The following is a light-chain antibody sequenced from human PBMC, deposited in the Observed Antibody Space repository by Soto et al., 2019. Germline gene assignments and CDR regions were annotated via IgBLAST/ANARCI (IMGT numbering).Light chain of an antibody. Sequence: IVLTQSPATLSLSPGETATLSCRASQSITTYLAWYQQKPGQAPRLLIHGATDRATGIAARFSGSGSGTDFPLTIDSLAPEDFAVYFCQQRKSWPITFGQGTRLEI. V-gene: IGKV3-11*01. CDR2: GAT. CDR1: QSITTY. J-gene: IGKJ5*01. CDR3: QQRKSWPIT.